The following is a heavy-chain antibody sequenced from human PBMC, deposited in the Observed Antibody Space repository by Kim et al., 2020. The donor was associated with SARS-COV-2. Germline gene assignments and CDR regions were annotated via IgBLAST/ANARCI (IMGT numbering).Heavy chain of an antibody. D-gene: IGHD6-19*01. CDR3: ARDPGYSSGWYPPYFDY. J-gene: IGHJ4*02. Sequence: LKSRVTISVDTSKNQFSLKLSSVTAADTAVYYCARDPGYSSGWYPPYFDYWGQGTLVTVSS. V-gene: IGHV4-31*02.